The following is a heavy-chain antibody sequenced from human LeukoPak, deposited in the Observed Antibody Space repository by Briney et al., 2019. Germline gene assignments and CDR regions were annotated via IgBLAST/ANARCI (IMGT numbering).Heavy chain of an antibody. CDR3: ARAYCSGGSCSRYYYYGMDV. Sequence: GRSLRLSCAASGFTFSSYGMHWVRQAPRKGLEWVAVIWYDGSNKYYADSVKGRFTISRDNSKNTLYLQMNSLRAEDTAVYYCARAYCSGGSCSRYYYYGMDVWGQGTTVTVSS. J-gene: IGHJ6*02. CDR2: IWYDGSNK. V-gene: IGHV3-33*01. D-gene: IGHD2-15*01. CDR1: GFTFSSYG.